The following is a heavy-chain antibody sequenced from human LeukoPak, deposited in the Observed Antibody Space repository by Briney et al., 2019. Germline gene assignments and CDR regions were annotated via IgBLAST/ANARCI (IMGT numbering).Heavy chain of an antibody. V-gene: IGHV3-43*01. CDR3: AKAEGIAAAGYFDY. CDR1: GFTFDDYT. J-gene: IGHJ4*02. Sequence: GGSLRLSCAASGFTFDDYTMHWVRHAPGKGLEWVSLISWDGGSTYYPDSVKGRFTISRDNSKNSLYLQMNSPRTEDTALYYCAKAEGIAAAGYFDYWGQGTLVTVSS. CDR2: ISWDGGST. D-gene: IGHD6-13*01.